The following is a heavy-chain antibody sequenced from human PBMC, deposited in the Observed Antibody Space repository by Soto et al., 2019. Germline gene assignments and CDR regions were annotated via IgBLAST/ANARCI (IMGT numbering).Heavy chain of an antibody. CDR3: TTDTLLLWFGEPRGGMDV. J-gene: IGHJ6*02. CDR2: IKSKTDGGTT. V-gene: IGHV3-15*07. D-gene: IGHD3-10*01. CDR1: GFTFSNAW. Sequence: GGSLRLSCAASGFTFSNAWMNWVRQAPGKGLEWVGRIKSKTDGGTTDYAAPVKGRFTISRDDSKNTLYLQMNSLKTEDTAVYYCTTDTLLLWFGEPRGGMDVWGQGTTVTVSS.